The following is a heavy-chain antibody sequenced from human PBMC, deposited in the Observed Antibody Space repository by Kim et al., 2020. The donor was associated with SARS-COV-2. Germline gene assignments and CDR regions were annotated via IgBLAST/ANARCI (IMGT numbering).Heavy chain of an antibody. D-gene: IGHD6-19*01. CDR1: GGSISSSSYY. V-gene: IGHV4-39*07. CDR2: IYYSGST. CDR3: ARNSYNWQWLVRGTQYWYFDL. Sequence: SETLSLTCTVSGGSISSSSYYWGWICQPPGKGLEWIGSIYYSGSTYYNPSLKSRVTISVDTSKNQFSLKLSSVTAADTAVYYCARNSYNWQWLVRGTQYWYFDLWGRGTLVTVSS. J-gene: IGHJ2*01.